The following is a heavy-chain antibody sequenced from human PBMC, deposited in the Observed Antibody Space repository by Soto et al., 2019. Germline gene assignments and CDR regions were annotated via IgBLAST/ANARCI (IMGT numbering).Heavy chain of an antibody. CDR2: INHSGST. D-gene: IGHD3-10*01. CDR3: AKSDYYIRSVPSFLAC. Sequence: PSETLSLTCAVYGGSFSGYDWSWIRKPPGKGLEWIGEINHSGSTNYNPSLKSRVTISVVTSKNQFSLKLSSVTAADTAVYYCAKSDYYIRSVPSFLACWGKGT. J-gene: IGHJ4*02. V-gene: IGHV4-34*09. CDR1: GGSFSGYD.